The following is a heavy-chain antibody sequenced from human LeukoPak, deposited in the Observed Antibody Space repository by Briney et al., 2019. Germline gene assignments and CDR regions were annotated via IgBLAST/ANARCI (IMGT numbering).Heavy chain of an antibody. D-gene: IGHD6-19*01. Sequence: GGSLRLSCAASGFTFSSYAMSWVRQAPGKGLEWVSGMSGGGGSTYYADSVKGRFTISRDNSKNTLYLQMNSLRAEDTAIYYCAKTSSGWYPFDYWGRGTLVTVSS. CDR2: MSGGGGST. CDR1: GFTFSSYA. CDR3: AKTSSGWYPFDY. V-gene: IGHV3-23*01. J-gene: IGHJ4*02.